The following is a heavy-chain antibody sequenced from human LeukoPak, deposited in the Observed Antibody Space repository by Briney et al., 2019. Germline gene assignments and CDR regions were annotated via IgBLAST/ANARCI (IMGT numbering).Heavy chain of an antibody. CDR3: ARGVGTSGDY. CDR2: ISYSGIT. V-gene: IGHV4-59*01. CDR1: GASISTYY. Sequence: KPSETLSLTCIASGASISTYYWSWIRQAPGKGLEYLGSISYSGITNYNPALRSRLTLSVDTSRNQLSLKLSSVTAADTAVYYCARGVGTSGDYWGQGTLVTVSS. D-gene: IGHD1/OR15-1a*01. J-gene: IGHJ4*02.